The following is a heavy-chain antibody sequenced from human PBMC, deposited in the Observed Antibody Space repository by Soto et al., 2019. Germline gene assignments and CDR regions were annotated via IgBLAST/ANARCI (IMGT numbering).Heavy chain of an antibody. CDR1: GYTITSYA. J-gene: IGHJ4*02. CDR2: INAGNGNT. Sequence: ASVKVSCKASGYTITSYAMHWVRQAPGQRLEWMGWINAGNGNTKYSQKFQGRVTITRDTSASTAYMELSSLRSEDTAVYYSARSIVVVTALDYWGQGTLVTVSS. D-gene: IGHD2-21*02. CDR3: ARSIVVVTALDY. V-gene: IGHV1-3*01.